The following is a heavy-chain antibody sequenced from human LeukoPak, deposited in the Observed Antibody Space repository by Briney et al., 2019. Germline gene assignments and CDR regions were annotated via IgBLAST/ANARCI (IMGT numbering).Heavy chain of an antibody. CDR2: INHSGST. CDR3: ARGPTSDIVATIAYFDY. CDR1: GGSISSSSYY. D-gene: IGHD5-12*01. J-gene: IGHJ4*02. V-gene: IGHV4-39*07. Sequence: SETLSLTCTVSGGSISSSSYYWGWIRQPPGKGLEWIGEINHSGSTNYNPSLKSRVTISVDTSKNQFSLKLSSVTAADTAVYYCARGPTSDIVATIAYFDYWGQGTLVTVSS.